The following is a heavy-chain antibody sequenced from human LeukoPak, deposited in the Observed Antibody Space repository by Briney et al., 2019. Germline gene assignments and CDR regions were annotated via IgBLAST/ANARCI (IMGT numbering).Heavy chain of an antibody. Sequence: GGSLRLSCAASGFTFRSNGMHWVRRAPGKGLEWVTYIWYDGSDADYADSVKGRFTISRDNSKNTLYLQMNSLRAEDTAVYYCARVSGIAARPYYFDYWGQGTLVTVSS. J-gene: IGHJ4*02. V-gene: IGHV3-30*02. D-gene: IGHD6-6*01. CDR1: GFTFRSNG. CDR3: ARVSGIAARPYYFDY. CDR2: IWYDGSDA.